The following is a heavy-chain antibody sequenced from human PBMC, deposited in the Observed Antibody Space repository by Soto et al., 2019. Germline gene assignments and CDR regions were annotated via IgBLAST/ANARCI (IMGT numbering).Heavy chain of an antibody. J-gene: IGHJ4*02. V-gene: IGHV3-23*01. CDR3: AREQYSMVRGVIPY. CDR1: GFTFSTYA. Sequence: AGGSLSLSCAASGFTFSTYAMSWVGQAPGKGLEWVSSFSGPGGGPYYADSVKGRFTISRDDSKNTLYLQMNSLRAEDTAVYYCAREQYSMVRGVIPYWGQGTLDTVSS. D-gene: IGHD3-10*01. CDR2: FSGPGGGP.